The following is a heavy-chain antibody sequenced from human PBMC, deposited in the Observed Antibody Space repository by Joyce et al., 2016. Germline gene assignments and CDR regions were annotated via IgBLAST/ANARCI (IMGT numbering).Heavy chain of an antibody. Sequence: QVQLVQSGSELKKPGASVKVSCKASGYTFTSQAMNWVRQAPGQGLEWMGWINTNTGNPTYAQGFTGRFGFSLDTSVSTAYLQISSLKAEDTAVYYCARVGLNGRDWYFDLWGRGTLVTVSS. CDR3: ARVGLNGRDWYFDL. J-gene: IGHJ2*01. V-gene: IGHV7-4-1*02. CDR1: GYTFTSQA. D-gene: IGHD2-8*01. CDR2: INTNTGNP.